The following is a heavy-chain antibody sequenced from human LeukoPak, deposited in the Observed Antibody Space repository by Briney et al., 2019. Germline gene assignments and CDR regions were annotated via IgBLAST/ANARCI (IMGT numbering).Heavy chain of an antibody. D-gene: IGHD1-26*01. CDR3: ARDSWETTNGPGDYVYYGMDV. Sequence: ASVKVSCKASGYTFTSYYMHWVRQAPGQGLEWMGIINPSGGSTSYAQKFQGRVTMPRDTSTSTVYMELSSLRSEDTAVYYCARDSWETTNGPGDYVYYGMDVWGQGTTVTVSS. CDR2: INPSGGST. CDR1: GYTFTSYY. J-gene: IGHJ6*02. V-gene: IGHV1-46*01.